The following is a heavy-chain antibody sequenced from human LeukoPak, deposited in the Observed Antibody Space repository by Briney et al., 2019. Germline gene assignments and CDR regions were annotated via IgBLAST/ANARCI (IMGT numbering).Heavy chain of an antibody. CDR2: ISSSSSYI. CDR3: ARARGYCSSTSCHDYFDY. J-gene: IGHJ4*02. V-gene: IGHV3-21*01. CDR1: GFTFSSYG. Sequence: GGSLRLSCAASGFTFSSYGMNWVRQAPGKGLEWVSSISSSSSYIYYADSVKGRFTISRDNAKNSLYLQMNSLRAEDTAVYYCARARGYCSSTSCHDYFDYWGQGTLVTVSS. D-gene: IGHD2-2*01.